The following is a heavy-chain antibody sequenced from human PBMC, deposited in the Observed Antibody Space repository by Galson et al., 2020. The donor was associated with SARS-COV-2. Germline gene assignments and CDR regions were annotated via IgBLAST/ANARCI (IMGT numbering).Heavy chain of an antibody. Sequence: GESLKISCAASGFTFSSYDMHWVRQPTGNRLEWVSAIDTAAYTYYTDSVKGRFTISRENAKKSLYLQMNSLRAEDTAVYYCAKIAATGDAFDIWGQGTMVSVSS. V-gene: IGHV3-13*01. CDR1: GFTFSSYD. D-gene: IGHD6-13*01. CDR3: AKIAATGDAFDI. CDR2: IDTAAYT. J-gene: IGHJ3*02.